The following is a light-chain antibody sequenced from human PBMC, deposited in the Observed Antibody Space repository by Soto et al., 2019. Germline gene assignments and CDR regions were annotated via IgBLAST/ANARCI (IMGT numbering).Light chain of an antibody. V-gene: IGKV3-20*01. CDR2: GAS. CDR1: QSDTNAY. J-gene: IGKJ4*01. Sequence: EMVVTQSPGTLSLSPGERATLSCRASQSDTNAYLTWYQQKPGQAPRLLIYGASTRATGIPDRFSGSGSGTDFTLTISRVAPEDFAVYYCHYYGGPFGGGTKIEIK. CDR3: HYYGGP.